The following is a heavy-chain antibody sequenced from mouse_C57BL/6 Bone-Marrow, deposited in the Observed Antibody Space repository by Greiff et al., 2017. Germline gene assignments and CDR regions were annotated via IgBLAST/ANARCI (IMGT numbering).Heavy chain of an antibody. CDR2: IYPGSGST. CDR1: GYTFTSYW. V-gene: IGHV1-55*01. Sequence: QVQLQQPGAELVKPGASVKMSCKASGYTFTSYWITWVKQRPGQGLEWIGDIYPGSGSTNYNEKFKSKATLTVDTSSSTAYMQLRSLTSEDSAVYYCARKATVVGEGCAYSGQEGLGTVSA. CDR3: ARKATVVGEGCAY. J-gene: IGHJ3*01. D-gene: IGHD1-1*01.